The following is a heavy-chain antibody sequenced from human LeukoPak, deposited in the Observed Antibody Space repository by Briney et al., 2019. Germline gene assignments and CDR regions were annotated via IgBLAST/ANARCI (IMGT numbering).Heavy chain of an antibody. V-gene: IGHV4-59*08. CDR2: IYYSGST. CDR3: ARLLNWFDP. CDR1: GGSISSYY. J-gene: IGHJ5*02. Sequence: SETLSLTCTVSGGSISSYYWSWIRQPPGKGLEWTGYIYYSGSTKYNPSLKSRATISVDTSKNQFSLKLSSVTAADTAVYSCARLLNWFDPWGQGTLVTVSS.